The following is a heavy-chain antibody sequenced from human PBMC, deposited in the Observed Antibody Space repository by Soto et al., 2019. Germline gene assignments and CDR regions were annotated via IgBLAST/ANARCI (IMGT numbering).Heavy chain of an antibody. CDR1: GFTVSSNY. CDR3: AKDGRGGYCRGGSCYGFYFDC. CDR2: IYSGGST. V-gene: IGHV3-53*05. D-gene: IGHD2-15*01. Sequence: GGSLRLSCVASGFTVSSNYMSWVRQAPRKGLEWVSVIYSGGSTYYADSMKGRFTISRDNAKNPLYLQMNSLRAEDTALYYCAKDGRGGYCRGGSCYGFYFDCCGQGTLVTVSS. J-gene: IGHJ4*02.